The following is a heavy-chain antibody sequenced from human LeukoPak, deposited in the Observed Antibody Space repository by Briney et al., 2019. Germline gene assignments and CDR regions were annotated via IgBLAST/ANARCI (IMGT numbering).Heavy chain of an antibody. J-gene: IGHJ4*02. CDR1: GGSISSYY. CDR3: ARDLWASSGWPYYFDY. D-gene: IGHD6-19*01. V-gene: IGHV4-59*01. CDR2: IYYSGST. Sequence: SETLSLTCTVSGGSISSYYWSWIRQPPGKGLEWIGYIYYSGSTNYNPSLKSRVTISVDTSKNQFSLKLSSVTAADTAVYYCARDLWASSGWPYYFDYWGQGTLVTVSS.